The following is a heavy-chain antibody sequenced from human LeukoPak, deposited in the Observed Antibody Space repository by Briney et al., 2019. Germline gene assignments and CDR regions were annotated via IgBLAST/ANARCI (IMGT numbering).Heavy chain of an antibody. CDR1: GYPFTTWK. J-gene: IGHJ5*02. D-gene: IGHD1-14*01. V-gene: IGHV1-8*01. CDR3: ARGPRNDP. Sequence: GASVKVSCKTSGYPFTTWKINWVRQAAGQGLEWMGWVHPNGGNTAYAQKFQGRVTMATDTSISTAYMELSGLTSDDTAVYFCARGPRNDPWGQGTLVTVSS. CDR2: VHPNGGNT.